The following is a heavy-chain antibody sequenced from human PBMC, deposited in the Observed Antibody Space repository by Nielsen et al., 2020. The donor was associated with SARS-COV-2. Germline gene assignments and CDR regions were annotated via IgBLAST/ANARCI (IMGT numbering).Heavy chain of an antibody. CDR1: GFTFSSYA. CDR2: ISYDGSNK. Sequence: GGSLRLSCAASGFTFSSYAMHWVRQAPGKGLEWVAVISYDGSNKYYADSVKGRFTISRDNSKNTLYLQMNSLRAEDTAVHYCARDGSGWYIGYWGQGTLVTVSS. V-gene: IGHV3-30-3*01. CDR3: ARDGSGWYIGY. D-gene: IGHD6-19*01. J-gene: IGHJ4*02.